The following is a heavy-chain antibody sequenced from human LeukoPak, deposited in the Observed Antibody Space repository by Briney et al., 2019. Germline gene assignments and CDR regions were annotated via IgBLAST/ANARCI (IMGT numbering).Heavy chain of an antibody. CDR3: ARGQLTQLYSLSRYSEDYYMDV. CDR1: GVSISSYY. D-gene: IGHD6-13*01. CDR2: IYYSGST. J-gene: IGHJ6*03. V-gene: IGHV4-59*01. Sequence: PSETLSLTCTVSGVSISSYYWSWIRQPPGKGLEWIGYIYYSGSTNYNPSLKSRVTITVDTSKNQVSLKLSSVTATDTAVYYCARGQLTQLYSLSRYSEDYYMDVWGKGTTVTVSS.